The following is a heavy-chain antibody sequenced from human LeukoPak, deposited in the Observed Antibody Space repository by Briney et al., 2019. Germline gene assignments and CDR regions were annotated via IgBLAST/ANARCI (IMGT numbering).Heavy chain of an antibody. CDR2: IYSDGSNT. V-gene: IGHV3-74*01. CDR3: ARGHATYYYDSSGYY. CDR1: GFTFSSYW. J-gene: IGHJ4*02. Sequence: GGSLRLSCAASGFTFSSYWMYWVRQAPGKGLAWVSRIYSDGSNTNYADSVKGRFTISRDNAKNTLYLQMNSLRAEDTAVYYCARGHATYYYDSSGYYWGQGTLVTVSS. D-gene: IGHD3-22*01.